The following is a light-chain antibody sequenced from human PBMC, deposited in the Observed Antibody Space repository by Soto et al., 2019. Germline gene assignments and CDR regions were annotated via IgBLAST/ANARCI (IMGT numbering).Light chain of an antibody. Sequence: AIQMTQSPSSLSASVGDRVTITCRASQGIRNDLGWYQRKPGKAPKLLIYAASSFQSGVPSRFSGSVSGTDFTLTISSLQPEDFATYYCLQYYNYPWTFGQGTKVDIK. J-gene: IGKJ1*01. CDR2: AAS. V-gene: IGKV1-6*01. CDR1: QGIRND. CDR3: LQYYNYPWT.